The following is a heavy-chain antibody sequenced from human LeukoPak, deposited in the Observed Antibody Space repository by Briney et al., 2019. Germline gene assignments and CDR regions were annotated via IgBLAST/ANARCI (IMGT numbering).Heavy chain of an antibody. CDR2: IYHSGST. D-gene: IGHD3-10*01. V-gene: IGHV4-30-2*01. Sequence: SETLSLTCAVSGGSISSGGYSWSWIRQPPGKGLEWIGYIYHSGSTYYNPSLKSRVTISVDRSKNQFSLKLSSVTAADTAVYYCARARYYGSGSYYDNWFDPWGQGTPVTVSS. CDR3: ARARYYGSGSYYDNWFDP. J-gene: IGHJ5*02. CDR1: GGSISSGGYS.